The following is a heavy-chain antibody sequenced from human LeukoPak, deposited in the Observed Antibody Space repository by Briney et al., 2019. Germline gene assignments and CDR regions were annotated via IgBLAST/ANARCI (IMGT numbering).Heavy chain of an antibody. V-gene: IGHV3-30*02. CDR1: GFIFSTYG. J-gene: IGHJ6*02. CDR2: IRHDGNTK. Sequence: PGGSLRLSCAASGFIFSTYGMHWVRQAPGKGLEWVAYIRHDGNTKYYADSVKGRFTISRDNSKNTLYLQMNSLRAEDTAVYFCARRLPSSAGGGYAMDVWGQGTTVTVSS. CDR3: ARRLPSSAGGGYAMDV. D-gene: IGHD3-22*01.